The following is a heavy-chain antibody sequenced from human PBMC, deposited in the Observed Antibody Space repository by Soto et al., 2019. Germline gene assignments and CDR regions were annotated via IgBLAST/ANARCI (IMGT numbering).Heavy chain of an antibody. CDR3: AKTDPGRRCGGICYPDY. J-gene: IGHJ4*02. CDR2: ISYDATNK. CDR1: GFTFSTYA. Sequence: GGSLRLSCAASGFTFSTYAMHWLRQAPGKGLEWVAIISYDATNKFYADSVKGRFTISRDNSKNMLYLQMNSLRPEDTAVYYCAKTDPGRRCGGICYPDYRGQGTLVTVSS. D-gene: IGHD2-15*01. V-gene: IGHV3-30*18.